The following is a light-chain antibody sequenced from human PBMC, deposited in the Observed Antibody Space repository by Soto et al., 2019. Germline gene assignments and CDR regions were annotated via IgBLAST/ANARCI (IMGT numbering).Light chain of an antibody. J-gene: IGKJ3*01. CDR3: LQHDSYPRT. Sequence: DIQMTQSPSAMSASVGDRVTITCRASQNIGSSLAWFQQKPGKVPKRLIHTTSNLESGVPSRFSGSGSVTELTLPISSLQPEDFASYYCLQHDSYPRTFCPWTKVDIK. V-gene: IGKV1-17*03. CDR2: TTS. CDR1: QNIGSS.